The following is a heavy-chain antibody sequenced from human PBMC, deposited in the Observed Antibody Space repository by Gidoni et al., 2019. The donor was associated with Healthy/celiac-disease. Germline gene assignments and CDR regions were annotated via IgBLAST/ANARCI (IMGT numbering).Heavy chain of an antibody. D-gene: IGHD6-13*01. J-gene: IGHJ6*02. CDR2: IIPIFGTA. Sequence: QVQLVQSGAEVKKPGSSVKVSCKASGGTFSSYAISWVRQAPGQGLEWMGGIIPIFGTANYAQKFQGRVTITADESTSTAYMELSSLRSEDTAVYYCARSGRGAAGTNYYYGMDVWGQGTTVTVSS. V-gene: IGHV1-69*01. CDR1: GGTFSSYA. CDR3: ARSGRGAAGTNYYYGMDV.